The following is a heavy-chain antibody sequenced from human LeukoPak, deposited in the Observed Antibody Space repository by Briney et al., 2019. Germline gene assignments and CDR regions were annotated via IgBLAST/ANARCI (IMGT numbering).Heavy chain of an antibody. D-gene: IGHD2-2*01. Sequence: PSETLSLTCTVSGGFISSGGYYWSWIRQPPGKGLEWIGYIYYSGSTYYNPSLKRRVTISVDTSKNQFSLKLSSVTAADTAVYYCARVPIVVVPAAIGVVYYYYGMDVWGKGTTVTVSS. CDR3: ARVPIVVVPAAIGVVYYYYGMDV. CDR2: IYYSGST. J-gene: IGHJ6*04. CDR1: GGFISSGGYY. V-gene: IGHV4-31*03.